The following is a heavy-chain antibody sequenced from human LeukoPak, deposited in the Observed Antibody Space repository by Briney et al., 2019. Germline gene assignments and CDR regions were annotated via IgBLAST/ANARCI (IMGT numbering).Heavy chain of an antibody. V-gene: IGHV1-2*02. CDR3: ARAYGSGSYFPDY. Sequence: ASVTVSCKASGYTFTCYYMHWEREAPGQGLEWMGWINPNSSGTNYAQKVSGRVTMTRDTSISTAYMELSRLRSDDTAVYCCARAYGSGSYFPDYWGQGTLVTVSS. J-gene: IGHJ4*02. CDR2: INPNSSGT. D-gene: IGHD3-10*01. CDR1: GYTFTCYY.